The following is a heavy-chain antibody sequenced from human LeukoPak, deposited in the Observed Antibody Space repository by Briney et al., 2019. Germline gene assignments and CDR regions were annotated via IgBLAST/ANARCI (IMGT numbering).Heavy chain of an antibody. CDR2: IRQDGREK. CDR1: GFTFSSYW. Sequence: PGGSLRLSCAASGFTFSSYWMHWVRQAPGKGLEWVAIIRQDGREKLYLDSVKGRFTISRDNAKSSVYLQINSLRAEDTAVYYCVGGIGWQPDYWGQGTLVTVSS. D-gene: IGHD6-19*01. V-gene: IGHV3-7*03. CDR3: VGGIGWQPDY. J-gene: IGHJ4*02.